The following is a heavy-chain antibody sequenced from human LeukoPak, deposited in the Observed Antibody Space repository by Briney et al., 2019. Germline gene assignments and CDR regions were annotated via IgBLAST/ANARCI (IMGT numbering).Heavy chain of an antibody. Sequence: PGGSLRLSCAASGFTFSNFWMSWVRQAPGKGLEWVANIKQDGSEKHYVGSVKGRFTISRDNAKNSLYLQMNSLRAEDTAVYYCAKDGGLWVSAHWGDSWGRGTLVTVSS. CDR3: AKDGGLWVSAHWGDS. CDR1: GFTFSNFW. J-gene: IGHJ4*02. V-gene: IGHV3-7*03. CDR2: IKQDGSEK. D-gene: IGHD7-27*01.